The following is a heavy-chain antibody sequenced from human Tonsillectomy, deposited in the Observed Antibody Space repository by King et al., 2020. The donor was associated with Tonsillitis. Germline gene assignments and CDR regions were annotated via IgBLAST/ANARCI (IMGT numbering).Heavy chain of an antibody. CDR1: GFSLSTSGMC. CDR2: IDWDDDK. CDR3: ARVDCSSTSCYPDY. Sequence: TLKESGPALVKPTQTPTLTCTFSGFSLSTSGMCVSWIRPPPGKALEWLARIDWDDDKYYSTSLKTRLTISKDTPKNQVVLTMTNMDPVDTATYYGARVDCSSTSCYPDYWGQGTLVTVSS. V-gene: IGHV2-70*11. D-gene: IGHD2-2*01. J-gene: IGHJ4*02.